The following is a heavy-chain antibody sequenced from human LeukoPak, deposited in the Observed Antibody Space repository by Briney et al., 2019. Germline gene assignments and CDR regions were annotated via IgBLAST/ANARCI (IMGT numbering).Heavy chain of an antibody. J-gene: IGHJ4*02. CDR2: ISYDGSNK. D-gene: IGHD3-16*01. Sequence: GGSLRLSCAASGFTFSSYGMHWVRQAPGKGLEWVAVISYDGSNKYYADSVKGRFTISRDNSKNTLYLQMSSLRAEDTAVYYCAKAGGRLRPYYFDYWGQGTLVTVSS. CDR3: AKAGGRLRPYYFDY. CDR1: GFTFSSYG. V-gene: IGHV3-30*18.